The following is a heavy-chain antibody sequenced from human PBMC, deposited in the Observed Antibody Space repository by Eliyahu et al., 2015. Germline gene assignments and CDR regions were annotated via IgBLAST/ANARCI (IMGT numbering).Heavy chain of an antibody. D-gene: IGHD3-22*01. CDR2: SKTDGGTT. V-gene: IGHV3-15*01. J-gene: IGHJ4*02. CDR3: TTVIRYYDSSGYYFYDY. Sequence: SKTDGGTTDYAAPVKGRFTISRDDSKNTLYLQMNSLKTEDTAVYYCTTVIRYYDSSGYYFYDYWGQGTLVTVSS.